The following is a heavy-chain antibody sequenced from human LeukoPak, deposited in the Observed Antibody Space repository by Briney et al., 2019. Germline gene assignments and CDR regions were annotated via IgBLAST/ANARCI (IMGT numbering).Heavy chain of an antibody. V-gene: IGHV1-69*06. Sequence: GASVKVSCKASGGTFSSYAISWVRQAPGQGLEWMGGIIPIFGTANYAQKFQGRVTITADKSTSTAYMELSSLRSEDTAVYYCARCSGGSCYSGGYDYWGQGTLVTVSS. CDR1: GGTFSSYA. J-gene: IGHJ4*02. D-gene: IGHD2-15*01. CDR2: IIPIFGTA. CDR3: ARCSGGSCYSGGYDY.